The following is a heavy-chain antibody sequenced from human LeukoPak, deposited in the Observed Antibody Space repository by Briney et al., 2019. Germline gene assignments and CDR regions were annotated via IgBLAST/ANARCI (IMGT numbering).Heavy chain of an antibody. Sequence: PGGSLRLSCAASGFTFSDFWMYWVRQAPGKGLEWVSGISWNSDSVGYADSVEGRFTISRDNAKNSLYLQMNSLGAEDTALYYCAKGIRGWIFDYWGQGTLVTVSS. CDR3: AKGIRGWIFDY. D-gene: IGHD6-19*01. CDR2: ISWNSDSV. CDR1: GFTFSDFW. J-gene: IGHJ4*02. V-gene: IGHV3-9*01.